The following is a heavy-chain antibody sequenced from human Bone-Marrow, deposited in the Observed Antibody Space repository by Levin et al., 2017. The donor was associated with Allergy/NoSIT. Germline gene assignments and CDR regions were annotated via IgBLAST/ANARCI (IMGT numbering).Heavy chain of an antibody. Sequence: LPFSSSFFPFPPSSLPFSLPSPFQGLAWVSAISGDGRGTYYAASVKGRFTISRDNSKNTAFLQMNSLRAEDTAVYFCANWVEGSMTYFDYWGRGTLVTVSS. D-gene: IGHD2-15*01. CDR2: ISGDGRGT. CDR1: FFPFPPSS. V-gene: IGHV3-23*01. J-gene: IGHJ4*02. CDR3: ANWVEGSMTYFDY.